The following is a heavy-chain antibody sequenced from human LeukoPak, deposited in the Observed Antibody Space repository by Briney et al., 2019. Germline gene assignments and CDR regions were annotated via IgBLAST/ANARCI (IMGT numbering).Heavy chain of an antibody. V-gene: IGHV4-39*07. CDR1: GGSISSSSYY. D-gene: IGHD3-10*01. CDR3: ARGGISGSGSYYNVGIYYYYYYMDV. J-gene: IGHJ6*03. Sequence: SETLSLTCTVSGGSISSSSYYWGWIRQPPGKGLEWIGSIYYSGSTYYNPSLKSRVTISVDTSKNQFSLKLSSVTAADTAVYYCARGGISGSGSYYNVGIYYYYYYMDVWGKGTTVTISS. CDR2: IYYSGST.